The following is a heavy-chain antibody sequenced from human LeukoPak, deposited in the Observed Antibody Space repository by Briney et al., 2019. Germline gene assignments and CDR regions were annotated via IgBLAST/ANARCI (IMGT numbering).Heavy chain of an antibody. Sequence: GGSLRLSCAASGFTFSNYWMNWVRQAPGKGLEWVSYISSSSSTIYYADSVKGRFTISRDNAKNSLYLQMNSLRAEDTAVYYCARDRRYSGSFYVRWGQFFDYWGQGTLVTVSS. CDR2: ISSSSSTI. CDR3: ARDRRYSGSFYVRWGQFFDY. CDR1: GFTFSNYW. J-gene: IGHJ4*02. V-gene: IGHV3-48*01. D-gene: IGHD1-26*01.